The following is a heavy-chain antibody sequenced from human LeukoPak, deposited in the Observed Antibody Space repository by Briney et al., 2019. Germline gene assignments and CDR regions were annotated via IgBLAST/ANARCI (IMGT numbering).Heavy chain of an antibody. CDR3: ARREECSSTSCYYYYGMDV. Sequence: SETLSLTCTVSGGSIRSSYYYWGWIRQPPGKGLEWIGSIYDSGSTYYNPSLKSRVTISVDTSKNQFSLKLNSVTAADTAVYYCARREECSSTSCYYYYGMDVWGQGTTVTVSS. D-gene: IGHD2-2*01. V-gene: IGHV4-39*01. J-gene: IGHJ6*02. CDR1: GGSIRSSYYY. CDR2: IYDSGST.